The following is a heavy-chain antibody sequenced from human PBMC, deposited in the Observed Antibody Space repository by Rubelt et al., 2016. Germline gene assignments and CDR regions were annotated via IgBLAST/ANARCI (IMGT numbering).Heavy chain of an antibody. CDR2: ISAYTGNT. J-gene: IGHJ4*02. D-gene: IGHD4-23*01. CDR3: ARDVGGNSVLYYFDY. V-gene: IGHV1-18*01. CDR1: GYTFTSYG. Sequence: QVQLVQSGAEVKKPGASVKVSCKASGYTFTSYGISWVRQAPGQGLEWMGWISAYTGNTNYAQKISGRVTMTTETATRTAYLGLRSLGSDDTAVYYCARDVGGNSVLYYFDYWGQGTLVTVSS.